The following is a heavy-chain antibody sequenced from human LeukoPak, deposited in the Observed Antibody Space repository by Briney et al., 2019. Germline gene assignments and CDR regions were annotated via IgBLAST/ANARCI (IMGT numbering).Heavy chain of an antibody. V-gene: IGHV4-34*01. Sequence: SETLSLTCAVYGGSFSGYYWSWIRQPPGKGLEWIGEINHSGSTNYNPSLKSRVTISVDTSKNQFSLKLSSVTAADTAVYYCARHSRRSSYGDPRTPFDYWGQGTLVTVSS. CDR2: INHSGST. CDR3: ARHSRRSSYGDPRTPFDY. J-gene: IGHJ4*02. D-gene: IGHD4-17*01. CDR1: GGSFSGYY.